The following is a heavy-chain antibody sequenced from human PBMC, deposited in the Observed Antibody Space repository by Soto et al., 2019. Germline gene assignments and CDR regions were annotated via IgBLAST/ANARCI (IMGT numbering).Heavy chain of an antibody. CDR1: GASISDFY. J-gene: IGHJ4*02. Sequence: PSETLSLTCPVSGASISDFYWSWIRQSAGNRLEWIGRIYTRGSTDYNPSLKSRVTISIDTSKNQLSLRLTSVTAADTAVYYCARGGTYYLDSWGQATLVTVSS. CDR3: ARGGTYYLDS. CDR2: IYTRGST. V-gene: IGHV4-4*07. D-gene: IGHD1-26*01.